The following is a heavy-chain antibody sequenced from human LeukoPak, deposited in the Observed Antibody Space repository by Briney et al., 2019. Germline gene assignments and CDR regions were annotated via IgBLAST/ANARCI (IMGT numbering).Heavy chain of an antibody. D-gene: IGHD3-10*01. CDR2: IYYSGST. V-gene: IGHV4-30-4*08. CDR1: GGSISSGDYY. J-gene: IGHJ4*02. CDR3: ARTEDYYGSGSHFDY. Sequence: PSETLSFTCTVSGGSISSGDYYWSWIRQPPGKGLEWIGYIYYSGSTYYNPSLESRVTISVDTSKNQFSLKLSSVTAADTAVYYCARTEDYYGSGSHFDYWGQGTLVTVSS.